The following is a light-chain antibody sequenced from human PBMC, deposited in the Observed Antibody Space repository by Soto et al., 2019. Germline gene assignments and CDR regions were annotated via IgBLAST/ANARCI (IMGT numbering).Light chain of an antibody. CDR2: GAS. CDR1: QSVRSSY. V-gene: IGKV3-20*01. J-gene: IGKJ3*01. Sequence: EIVLTQSPGTLSLSPGERATLSCRASQSVRSSYLAWYQQKPGQAPRLLIYGASARATGFPDRFSGSGSGTDFTLTISRLEPEDFAVYQCQQYGSSPPTFGPGTKVDIK. CDR3: QQYGSSPPT.